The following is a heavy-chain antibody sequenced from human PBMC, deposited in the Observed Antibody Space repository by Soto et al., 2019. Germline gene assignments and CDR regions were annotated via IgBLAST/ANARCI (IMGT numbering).Heavy chain of an antibody. Sequence: GGFLRLSCSASGFTFSSYGMHWVRQAPGKGLEWVAVIWYDGSNKYYADSVKGRFTISRDNSKNTLYLQMNSLRAEDTAVYYCASATYDFWSSYSTYYYYYGMDVWGQGTTVTVSS. D-gene: IGHD3-3*01. CDR1: GFTFSSYG. CDR3: ASATYDFWSSYSTYYYYYGMDV. V-gene: IGHV3-33*01. J-gene: IGHJ6*02. CDR2: IWYDGSNK.